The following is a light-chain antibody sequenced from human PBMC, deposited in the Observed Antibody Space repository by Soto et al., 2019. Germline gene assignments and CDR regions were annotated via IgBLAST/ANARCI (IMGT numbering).Light chain of an antibody. V-gene: IGKV1-39*01. J-gene: IGKJ2*01. CDR3: QQSYSTPYT. CDR2: AAF. Sequence: DILMTQSPSSLSASIGDRVTITCRASQSITTYLNWYQQKPGKAPNLLIHAAFSLQSGVPSRFSGSGSGTDFTLTISSLQPEDFATYYCQQSYSTPYTFGQGTKLEI. CDR1: QSITTY.